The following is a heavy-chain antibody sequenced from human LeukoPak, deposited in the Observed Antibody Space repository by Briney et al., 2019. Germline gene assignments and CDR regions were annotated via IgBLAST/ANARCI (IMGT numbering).Heavy chain of an antibody. J-gene: IGHJ4*02. Sequence: PGGSLRLSCAASGFTVSSNYMSWVRQAPGKGLEWVSVIYSGGSTYYADSVKGRFTISRDSSKNTLYLQMNSLRAEDTAVYYCARGMTDYYYGSGNEVDYWGQGTLVTVSS. CDR2: IYSGGST. D-gene: IGHD3-10*01. CDR1: GFTVSSNY. CDR3: ARGMTDYYYGSGNEVDY. V-gene: IGHV3-53*01.